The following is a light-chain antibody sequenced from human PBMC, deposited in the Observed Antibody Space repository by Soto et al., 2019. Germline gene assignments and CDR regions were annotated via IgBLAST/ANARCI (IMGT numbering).Light chain of an antibody. V-gene: IGLV1-40*01. CDR2: GNS. CDR3: QSYDSSLSNSVV. J-gene: IGLJ2*01. CDR1: SFNIGAGHD. Sequence: QSVLTQPPSVSGAPGQRVTISCTGSSFNIGAGHDVHWYQQLPGKAPKLLIYGNSNRPSGVPDRFSGSMSGTSASLAITGLQAEDEADYYCQSYDSSLSNSVVFGGGTKLTVL.